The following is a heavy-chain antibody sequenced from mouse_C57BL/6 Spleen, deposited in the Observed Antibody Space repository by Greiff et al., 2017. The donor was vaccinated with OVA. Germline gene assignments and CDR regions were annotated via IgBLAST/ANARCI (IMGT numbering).Heavy chain of an antibody. CDR1: GFTFSDYG. Sequence: DVMLVESGGGLVKPGGSLKLSCAASGFTFSDYGMHWVRQAPEKGLEWVAYISSGSSTIYYADTVKGRFTISRDNAKNTLFLQMTSLRSEDTAMYYCANVITTVVARAMDYWGQGTSVTVSS. V-gene: IGHV5-17*01. J-gene: IGHJ4*01. D-gene: IGHD1-1*01. CDR2: ISSGSSTI. CDR3: ANVITTVVARAMDY.